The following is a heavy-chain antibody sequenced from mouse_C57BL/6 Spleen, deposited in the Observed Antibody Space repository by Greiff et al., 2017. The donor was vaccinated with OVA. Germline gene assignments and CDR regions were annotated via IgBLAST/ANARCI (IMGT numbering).Heavy chain of an antibody. D-gene: IGHD1-1*01. CDR3: ARFSQYYGSSYRYFDV. CDR1: GYTFTSYW. V-gene: IGHV1-69*01. Sequence: QVQLQQSGAELVMPGASVKLSCKASGYTFTSYWMHWVKQRPGQGLEWIGEIDPSDSYTNYNQKFKGKSTLTVDKSSSTAYMQLSSLTSEDSAVYYCARFSQYYGSSYRYFDVWGKGTTVTVSS. J-gene: IGHJ1*03. CDR2: IDPSDSYT.